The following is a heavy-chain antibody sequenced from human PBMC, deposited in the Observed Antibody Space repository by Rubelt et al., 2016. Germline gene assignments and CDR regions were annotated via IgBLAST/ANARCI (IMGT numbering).Heavy chain of an antibody. CDR2: IYYSGIT. D-gene: IGHD2/OR15-2a*01. J-gene: IGHJ3*01. CDR1: GVSIRSRYY. Sequence: QLQLQESGPELLKPSETLSLICSVSGVSIRSRYYWGWLRQSPGKGLEWIGSIYYSGITNYNPSLKSRTTISVDKSKKQFSLKLSSVTAADTAVYFCANNKVLGEVLRDDAFDVWGQGTMVTVSS. V-gene: IGHV4-39*07. CDR3: ANNKVLGEVLRDDAFDV.